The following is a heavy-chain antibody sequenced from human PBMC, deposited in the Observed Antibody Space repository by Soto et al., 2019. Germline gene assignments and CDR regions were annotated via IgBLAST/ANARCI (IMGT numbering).Heavy chain of an antibody. CDR3: ARWGSFDI. D-gene: IGHD7-27*01. CDR2: ISGSSSTI. CDR1: GFTFSSYS. V-gene: IGHV3-48*02. J-gene: IGHJ3*02. Sequence: GGSLRLSCAASGFTFSSYSMNWVRQAPGKGLEWVSYISGSSSTIYYADSVKGRFTISRDNAKNSQYLQMNSLRDEDTAVYYCARWGSFDIWGQGTMVTVSS.